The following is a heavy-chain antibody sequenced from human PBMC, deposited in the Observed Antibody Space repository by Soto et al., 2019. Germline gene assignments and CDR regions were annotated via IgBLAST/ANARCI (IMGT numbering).Heavy chain of an antibody. CDR1: GFSLNSYA. CDR2: ISFDGTHK. J-gene: IGHJ6*01. Sequence: QRQLVESGGGVVQPGRSLRLSCEASGFSLNSYAIHWVRQAPGKGLEWVAVISFDGTHKYYGDSVKGRFSTSRDNSKSAVYLEMSRLTSNDAAVYYCGADCSSVVCYKHNGLDVWGQGTAVTVSA. V-gene: IGHV3-30*04. D-gene: IGHD2-2*01. CDR3: GADCSSVVCYKHNGLDV.